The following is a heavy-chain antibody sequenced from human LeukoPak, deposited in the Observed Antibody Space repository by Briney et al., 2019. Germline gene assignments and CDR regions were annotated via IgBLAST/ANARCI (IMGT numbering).Heavy chain of an antibody. J-gene: IGHJ5*02. CDR3: ARAMSMGYCSGGSCYPAINWFDP. V-gene: IGHV1-2*06. CDR1: GYTFTGYY. Sequence: ASVKVSCKASGYTFTGYYMHWVRQAPGQGLEWMGRINPNSGGTNYAQKFQGRVTMTRDTSISTAYMELSRLRSDDTAVYYCARAMSMGYCSGGSCYPAINWFDPWGQGTLVTVSS. CDR2: INPNSGGT. D-gene: IGHD2-15*01.